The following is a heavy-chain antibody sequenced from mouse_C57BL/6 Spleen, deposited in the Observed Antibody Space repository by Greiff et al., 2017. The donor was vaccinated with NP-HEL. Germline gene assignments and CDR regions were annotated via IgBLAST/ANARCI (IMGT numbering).Heavy chain of an antibody. CDR2: ISYDGSN. CDR1: GYSITSGYY. CDR3: ARGFITTVVGYFDY. J-gene: IGHJ2*01. Sequence: EVQLQQSGPGLVKPSQSLSLTCSVTGYSITSGYYWNWIRQFPGNKLEWMGYISYDGSNNYNPSLKNRISITRDTSKNQFFLKLNSVTTKDTATYYCARGFITTVVGYFDYWGQGTTLTVSS. D-gene: IGHD1-1*01. V-gene: IGHV3-6*01.